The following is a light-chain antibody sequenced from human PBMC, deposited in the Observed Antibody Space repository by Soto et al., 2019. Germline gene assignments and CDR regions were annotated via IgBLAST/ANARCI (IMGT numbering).Light chain of an antibody. V-gene: IGKV3-20*01. CDR3: QQYGSSPRIT. CDR2: GAS. J-gene: IGKJ5*01. CDR1: QSVSSSY. Sequence: EMVFTRAPVTLSLSPGERATLSCRASQSVSSSYLAWYQQKPGQAPRLLIYGASSRATGIPDRFSGSGSGTDFTLTISRLEPEDFAVYYCQQYGSSPRITFGQGTRLEI.